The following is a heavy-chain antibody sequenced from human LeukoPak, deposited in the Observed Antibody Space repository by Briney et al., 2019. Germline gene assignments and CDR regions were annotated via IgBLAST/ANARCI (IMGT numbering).Heavy chain of an antibody. CDR1: GFTFSTYA. J-gene: IGHJ3*01. D-gene: IGHD2-15*01. Sequence: PGGSLRLSCAASGFTFSTYAMHWVRQAPGTGLEWVAVISNDGSNKYYADSVKGRFTISRDNSKNTLFLQMNSLRVEDTAVYFCAKDGGEDIASGDAFDLWGQGTVITVSP. CDR3: AKDGGEDIASGDAFDL. V-gene: IGHV3-30*04. CDR2: ISNDGSNK.